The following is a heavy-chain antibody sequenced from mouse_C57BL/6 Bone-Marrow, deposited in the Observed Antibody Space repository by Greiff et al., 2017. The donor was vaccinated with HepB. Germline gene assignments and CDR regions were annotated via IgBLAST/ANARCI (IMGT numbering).Heavy chain of an antibody. D-gene: IGHD1-1*01. V-gene: IGHV1-80*01. Sequence: VKLMESGAELVKPGASVKISCKASGYAFSSYWMNWVKQRPGKGLEWIGQIYPGDGDTNYNGKFKGKATLTADKSSSTAYMQLSSLTSEDSAVYFCARTPYYYGSSDWYFDVWGTGTTVTVSS. CDR3: ARTPYYYGSSDWYFDV. J-gene: IGHJ1*03. CDR1: GYAFSSYW. CDR2: IYPGDGDT.